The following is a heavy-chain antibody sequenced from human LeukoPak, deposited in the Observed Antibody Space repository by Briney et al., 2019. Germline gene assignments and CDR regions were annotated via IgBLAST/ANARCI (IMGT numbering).Heavy chain of an antibody. Sequence: SETLSLTCTVSGGSISSSSYYWGWIRQPPGKGLEWIGSIYYSGSTYYNPSLKSRVTISVDTSKHQFSLKLSSVAAADTAVYYCARQTPGYSSSWYGYYFDYWGQGTLVTVSS. CDR1: GGSISSSSYY. CDR3: ARQTPGYSSSWYGYYFDY. J-gene: IGHJ4*02. CDR2: IYYSGST. V-gene: IGHV4-39*01. D-gene: IGHD6-13*01.